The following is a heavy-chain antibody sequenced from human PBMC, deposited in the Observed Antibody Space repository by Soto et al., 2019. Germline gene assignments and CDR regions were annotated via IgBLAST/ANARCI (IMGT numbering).Heavy chain of an antibody. V-gene: IGHV3-7*03. Sequence: GGSLRLSCAASGFTFSDYWMSWVRQAPGKGPEWVANIKFDGSVKQYVDSVRGRFTISRDNSRNSLFLQMNSLRAGDTAVYYCVKDGGYCSSTTCYSPRNHYFDSWGQGTLVTVSS. D-gene: IGHD2-2*01. CDR2: IKFDGSVK. CDR3: VKDGGYCSSTTCYSPRNHYFDS. J-gene: IGHJ4*02. CDR1: GFTFSDYW.